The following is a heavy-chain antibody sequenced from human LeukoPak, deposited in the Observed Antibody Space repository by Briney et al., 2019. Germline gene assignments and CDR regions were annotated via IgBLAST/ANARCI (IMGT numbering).Heavy chain of an antibody. V-gene: IGHV4-59*01. CDR3: ACSYGSGANEPFDY. J-gene: IGHJ4*02. D-gene: IGHD3-10*01. CDR1: GGSISSYY. CDR2: IYYSGST. Sequence: SETLSLTCTVSGGSISSYYRSWIRQPPGKGLEWIGYIYYSGSTNYNPSLKSRVTISVDTSKNQFSLKLSSVTAADTAVYYCACSYGSGANEPFDYWGQGTLVTVSS.